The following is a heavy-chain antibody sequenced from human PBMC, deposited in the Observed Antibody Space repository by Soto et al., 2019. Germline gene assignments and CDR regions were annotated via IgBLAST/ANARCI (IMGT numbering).Heavy chain of an antibody. V-gene: IGHV3-11*01. CDR1: GFTFSDYY. J-gene: IGHJ4*02. Sequence: QVQLVESGGGLVKPGGSLRLSCAASGFTFSDYYMSWIRQAPGKGLEWVSYISSSGSTIYYADSVKGRFTISRDKAKNPLYLQMNSLSAEETAVYYCASDQGYSYGYTEDRPEFEYWGQGTLVTVSS. CDR3: ASDQGYSYGYTEDRPEFEY. CDR2: ISSSGSTI. D-gene: IGHD5-18*01.